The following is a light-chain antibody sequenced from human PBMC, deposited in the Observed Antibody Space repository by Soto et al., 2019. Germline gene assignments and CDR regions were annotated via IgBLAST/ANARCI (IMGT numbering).Light chain of an antibody. V-gene: IGKV1-5*01. J-gene: IGKJ5*01. CDR3: QQYSHRIT. CDR1: QTTCSW. Sequence: IQMTKATSTRSGSVGARVTITCRASQTTCSWLAWYQQKLGKAPKLLIYDASNLETGVPSRFSGSGSGTDFTFTISSLQPEDIATYYCQQYSHRITFGQGTRLEI. CDR2: DAS.